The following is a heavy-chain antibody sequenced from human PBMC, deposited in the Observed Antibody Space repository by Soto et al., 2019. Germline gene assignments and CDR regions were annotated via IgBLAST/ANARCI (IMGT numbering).Heavy chain of an antibody. CDR1: GGSISSGNYY. CDR2: ISYSGST. J-gene: IGHJ4*02. D-gene: IGHD3-22*01. CDR3: ARDGYYADSSGSKDDGFDY. V-gene: IGHV4-30-4*02. Sequence: SETLSLTCTVSGGSISSGNYYWSWIRQPPGKGLEWIGFISYSGSTYYNPSLKSRVTMSIDTSKNQFSLKLSSVTAADTAVYYCARDGYYADSSGSKDDGFDYWGQGTLVTVSS.